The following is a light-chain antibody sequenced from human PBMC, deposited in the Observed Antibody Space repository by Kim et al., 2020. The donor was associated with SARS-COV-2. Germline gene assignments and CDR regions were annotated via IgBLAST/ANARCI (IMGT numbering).Light chain of an antibody. CDR1: NVGEKY. J-gene: IGLJ3*02. Sequence: VAMAPGQTATFTCSGDNVGEKYICWYQQKPGQSPVLIIYQNYKRPSGVPERFSASNSGNTATLTISGTQAMDEADYYCQAWDSSRVFGGGTQLTVL. V-gene: IGLV3-1*01. CDR3: QAWDSSRV. CDR2: QNY.